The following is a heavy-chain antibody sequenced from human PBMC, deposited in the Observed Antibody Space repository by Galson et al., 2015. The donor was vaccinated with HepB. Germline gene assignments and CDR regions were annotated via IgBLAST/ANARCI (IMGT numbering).Heavy chain of an antibody. CDR1: GLTFRSYW. D-gene: IGHD3-3*01. CDR3: VKGYDFWGGYSPSYAFDI. V-gene: IGHV3-74*01. Sequence: SLRLSCAASGLTFRSYWMHWVRQAPGKGLVWVSRINSGGTTTTYADSVKGRFTISRDNAKNTLYLQMNSLRAEDTAVYYCVKGYDFWGGYSPSYAFDIWGQGAMVTVSS. CDR2: INSGGTTT. J-gene: IGHJ3*02.